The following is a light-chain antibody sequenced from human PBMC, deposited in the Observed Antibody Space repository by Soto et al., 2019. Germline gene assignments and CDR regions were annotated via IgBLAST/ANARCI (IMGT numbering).Light chain of an antibody. J-gene: IGKJ5*01. CDR1: QSIGNY. Sequence: DIQMTQSPSSLSASIGDRVTLTCRSSQSIGNYLNWYQQKPGKAPSLLIHSASTLQNGVPSRFSGSGSGTEFTFTISGLQPDDVSTYYCQASYTTPLTFGQGTRLE. CDR3: QASYTTPLT. V-gene: IGKV1-39*01. CDR2: SAS.